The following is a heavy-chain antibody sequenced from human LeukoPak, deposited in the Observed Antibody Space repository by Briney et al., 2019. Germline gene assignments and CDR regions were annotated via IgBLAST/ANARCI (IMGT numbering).Heavy chain of an antibody. J-gene: IGHJ5*02. CDR1: GFTFDFLA. D-gene: IGHD5-12*01. V-gene: IGHV3-23*01. CDR3: AKGNARSGYAGGWFDP. Sequence: GGSLRLSCAASGFTFDFLAMSWVRQAPGKGLEWVSAISNSGGSIYYADSVKGRFTISRDNSKNTLYLQMNSLRPEDTAVYYCAKGNARSGYAGGWFDPWGQGTLVTVSS. CDR2: ISNSGGSI.